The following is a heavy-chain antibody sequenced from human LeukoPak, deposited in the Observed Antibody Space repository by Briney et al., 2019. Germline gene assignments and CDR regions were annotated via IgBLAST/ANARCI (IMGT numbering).Heavy chain of an antibody. V-gene: IGHV3-15*01. CDR2: IKSNADGGTP. D-gene: IGHD2/OR15-2a*01. Sequence: GGSLRLSCAASGFSFMNAWMIWVRQAPGKGLEWVGRIKSNADGGTPDYAAPARGRFTISRDDSKNTLYLQMNSLKTEDTAVYYCTTFYHEYSPYWGRGTLVAVSS. J-gene: IGHJ4*02. CDR3: TTFYHEYSPY. CDR1: GFSFMNAW.